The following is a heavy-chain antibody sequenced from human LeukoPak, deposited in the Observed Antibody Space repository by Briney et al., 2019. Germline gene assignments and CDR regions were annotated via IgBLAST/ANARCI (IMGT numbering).Heavy chain of an antibody. V-gene: IGHV3-7*03. CDR3: ARGYGSGSYFSSGVDY. Sequence: GGFLRLSCAASGFTFSSYWMSWVRQAPGKGLEWVANIKQDGSEKYYVDSVKGRFTISRDNAKNSLYLQMNSLRAEDTAVYYCARGYGSGSYFSSGVDYWGQGTLVTVSS. CDR1: GFTFSSYW. J-gene: IGHJ4*02. D-gene: IGHD3-10*01. CDR2: IKQDGSEK.